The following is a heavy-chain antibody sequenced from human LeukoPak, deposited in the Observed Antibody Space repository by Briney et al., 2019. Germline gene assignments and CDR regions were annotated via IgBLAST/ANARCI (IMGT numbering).Heavy chain of an antibody. Sequence: ASVKVSCKVFGYTLTELSMHWVRQAPGKGLEWMGGFDPEDGETIYAQKFQGRVTMTEDTSTDTAYMELSSLRSEDTAVYYCATSQRITMVRGPTNNWGQGTLVTVSS. J-gene: IGHJ4*02. D-gene: IGHD3-10*01. CDR3: ATSQRITMVRGPTNN. CDR2: FDPEDGET. CDR1: GYTLTELS. V-gene: IGHV1-24*01.